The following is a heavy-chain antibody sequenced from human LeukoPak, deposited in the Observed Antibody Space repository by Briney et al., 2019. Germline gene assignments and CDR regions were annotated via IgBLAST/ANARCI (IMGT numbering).Heavy chain of an antibody. CDR3: ASPASVLGDY. V-gene: IGHV4-39*07. CDR2: IYYSGST. CDR1: GGSISGSSYY. D-gene: IGHD2-8*02. J-gene: IGHJ4*02. Sequence: SETLSLTCTVSGGSISGSSYYWGWIRQPPGRGLEWIGSIYYSGSTYYNPSLKSRVTISVDTSKNQFSLKLSSVTAADTAVYYCASPASVLGDYWGQGTLVTVSS.